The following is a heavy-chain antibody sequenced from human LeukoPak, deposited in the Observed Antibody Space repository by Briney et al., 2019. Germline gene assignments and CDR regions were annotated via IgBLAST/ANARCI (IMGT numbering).Heavy chain of an antibody. CDR3: AKSWGIVALTGTGFDY. D-gene: IGHD6-19*01. CDR1: GFTFSDYW. Sequence: GGSLRLSCAASGFTFSDYWMSWVRQAPGKGLEWVSTISGSGGNTYYPDSVKGRFTISRDNSKNIVYLHMDSLRAEDTAVYYCAKSWGIVALTGTGFDYWGQGTLVTVSS. CDR2: ISGSGGNT. J-gene: IGHJ4*02. V-gene: IGHV3-23*01.